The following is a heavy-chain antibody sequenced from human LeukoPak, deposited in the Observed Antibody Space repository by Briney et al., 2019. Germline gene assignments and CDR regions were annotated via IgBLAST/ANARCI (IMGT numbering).Heavy chain of an antibody. J-gene: IGHJ6*03. CDR3: ARTEESGYSYRYFGYYYYMDV. V-gene: IGHV4-39*07. CDR2: ISYSGST. Sequence: PSETLSLTCTVSGGSISSSSYYWRWIRQPPGKGLEWIGTISYSGSTYYNPSLKSRVTISVDTSKNQFSLKLSSVTAADTAVYYCARTEESGYSYRYFGYYYYMDVWGKGTTVTVSS. CDR1: GGSISSSSYY. D-gene: IGHD5-18*01.